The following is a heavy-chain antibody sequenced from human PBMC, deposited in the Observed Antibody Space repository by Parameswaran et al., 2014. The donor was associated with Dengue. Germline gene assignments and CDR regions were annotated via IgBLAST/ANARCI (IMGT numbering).Heavy chain of an antibody. CDR3: ARDGTTGAFDI. Sequence: WVRQAPGQGLEWMGGIIPIFGTANYAQKFQGRVTITADESTSTAYMELSSLRSEDTAVYYCARDGTTGAFDIWGQGTMVTVSS. D-gene: IGHD1-7*01. J-gene: IGHJ3*02. CDR2: IIPIFGTA. V-gene: IGHV1-69*01.